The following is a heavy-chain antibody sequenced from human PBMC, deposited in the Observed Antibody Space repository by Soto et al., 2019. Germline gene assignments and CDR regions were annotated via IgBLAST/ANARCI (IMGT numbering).Heavy chain of an antibody. CDR3: AKARLSNYYYYDYMDV. V-gene: IGHV3-23*01. CDR2: ISGSGGST. J-gene: IGHJ6*03. D-gene: IGHD4-4*01. CDR1: GFTFSSYA. Sequence: EVQLLESGGGLVQPGGSLRLSCAASGFTFSSYAMSWVRQAPGKGLEWVSAISGSGGSTYYADSVKGRFTISRDNSKNTLYLQMNSLRAEDTAVYYCAKARLSNYYYYDYMDVWGKGTTVTGSS.